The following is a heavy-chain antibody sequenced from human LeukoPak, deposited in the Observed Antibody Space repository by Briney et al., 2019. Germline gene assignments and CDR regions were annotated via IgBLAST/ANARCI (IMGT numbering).Heavy chain of an antibody. CDR3: ARTSTVTNDAFDI. Sequence: GGSLRLSCSASGFTFSSYAMHWVRQAPGKGLEYVSAISSNGGSTYYADSVKGRFTISRDNSKNTLYLQMSSLRAEDTAVYYCARTSTVTNDAFDIWGQGTMVTVSS. CDR1: GFTFSSYA. D-gene: IGHD4-17*01. J-gene: IGHJ3*02. CDR2: ISSNGGST. V-gene: IGHV3-64D*06.